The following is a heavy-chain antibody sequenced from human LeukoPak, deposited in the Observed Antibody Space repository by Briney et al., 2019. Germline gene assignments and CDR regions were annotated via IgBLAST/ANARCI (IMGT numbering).Heavy chain of an antibody. J-gene: IGHJ4*02. Sequence: SETLSLTCTVSGGSISSGDYYWSWIRQPPGKGLEWIGYIYYSGTTYYNPSLKSRVTISVDTSKNQFSLKLSSVTAADTAVYYCARDVQQQLVFDYWGQGTLVTVSS. D-gene: IGHD6-13*01. CDR3: ARDVQQQLVFDY. V-gene: IGHV4-30-4*01. CDR1: GGSISSGDYY. CDR2: IYYSGTT.